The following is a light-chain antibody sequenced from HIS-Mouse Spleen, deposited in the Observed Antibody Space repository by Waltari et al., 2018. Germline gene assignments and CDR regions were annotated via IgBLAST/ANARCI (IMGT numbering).Light chain of an antibody. CDR1: QGISSY. V-gene: IGKV1-9*01. CDR2: AAS. J-gene: IGKJ1*01. CDR3: QQLNSYPPT. Sequence: DIQLTQSPYFLSASVGDRVTITCRASQGISSYLAWYQQKPGKAPKLLIYAASTLQSGVPSRVSGSGSGTEFTLTISSLQPEDFATYYCQQLNSYPPTFGQGTKVEIK.